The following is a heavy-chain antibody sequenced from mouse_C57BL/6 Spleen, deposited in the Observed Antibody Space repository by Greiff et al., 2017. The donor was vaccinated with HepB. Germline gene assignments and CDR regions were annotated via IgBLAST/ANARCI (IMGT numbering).Heavy chain of an antibody. J-gene: IGHJ2*01. CDR3: ARSGVGRNFDY. Sequence: QVQLQQSGAELVKPGASVKISCKASGYAFRSYGMNWVKQRPGKGLEWIGEIYPGDGDTYYNGKFKGKATLTADKSSSTAYMQLSSLTSEDSAVYFCARSGVGRNFDYWGQGTTLTVSS. CDR1: GYAFRSYG. V-gene: IGHV1-80*01. CDR2: IYPGDGDT. D-gene: IGHD1-1*01.